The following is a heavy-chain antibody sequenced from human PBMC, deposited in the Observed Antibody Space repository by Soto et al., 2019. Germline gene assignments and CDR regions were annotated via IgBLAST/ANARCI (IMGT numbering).Heavy chain of an antibody. CDR1: GGSISSYY. Sequence: SGTLSLTCTVSGGSISSYYWSSIRQPPGKGLEWIGYIYYSGSTNYNPSLKSRVTISVDTSKNQFSLKLSSVTAADTAVYYCARLTVANWFDPWGQGTLVTVSS. CDR3: ARLTVANWFDP. CDR2: IYYSGST. V-gene: IGHV4-59*08. J-gene: IGHJ5*02. D-gene: IGHD4-17*01.